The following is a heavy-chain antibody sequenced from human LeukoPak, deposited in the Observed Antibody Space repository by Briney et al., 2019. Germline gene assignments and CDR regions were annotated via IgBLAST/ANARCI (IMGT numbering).Heavy chain of an antibody. CDR2: INHSGST. Sequence: SETLSLTCAVYGGSFSGYYWSWIRQPPGKGLEWIGEINHSGSTNYNPSLKSRVIISVDTSKNQFSLKLSSVTAADTAVYYCARARTRRDIVVVPAAPRGGYYYYGMDVWGQGTTVTVSS. J-gene: IGHJ6*02. D-gene: IGHD2-2*01. CDR1: GGSFSGYY. CDR3: ARARTRRDIVVVPAAPRGGYYYYGMDV. V-gene: IGHV4-34*01.